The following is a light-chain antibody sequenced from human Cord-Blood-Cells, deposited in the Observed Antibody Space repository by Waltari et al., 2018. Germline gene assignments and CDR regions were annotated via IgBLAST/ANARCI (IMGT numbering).Light chain of an antibody. Sequence: EIVMTQSPATLSVSPGERATLSCRASQSVSSNLAWYHQKPGQAPRLLIYGASTRATGIPARFSGSGSGTEFTLTISSLQPEDFAVYYCQQYNNWPPGPFGPGTKVDIK. CDR3: QQYNNWPPGP. CDR2: GAS. J-gene: IGKJ3*01. V-gene: IGKV3-15*01. CDR1: QSVSSN.